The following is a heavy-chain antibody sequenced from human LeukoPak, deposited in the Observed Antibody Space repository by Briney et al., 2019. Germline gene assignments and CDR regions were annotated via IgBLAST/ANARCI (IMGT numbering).Heavy chain of an antibody. Sequence: SQTLSLTCTVSADSLSSGGHYWAWIRQFPGKGLESIGFIHHSGRSRHNPSLKDRVAISVDTSRNQFALKLSSVTAADTAMYYCARGGNRFGGFYFDYWGQGIQVIVSS. V-gene: IGHV4-31*03. CDR1: ADSLSSGGHY. D-gene: IGHD3-10*01. J-gene: IGHJ4*02. CDR2: IHHSGRS. CDR3: ARGGNRFGGFYFDY.